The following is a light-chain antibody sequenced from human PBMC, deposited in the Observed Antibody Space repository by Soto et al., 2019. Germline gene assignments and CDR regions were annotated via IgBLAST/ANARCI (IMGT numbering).Light chain of an antibody. Sequence: IVLTQSHATLSLSPGERSTLSCRASQSVSSYLAWYQQKPGQAPRLLIYDASNRATGIPARFSGSGSGTDFTRTISSLEPEDFAVYYCQQRSNWPLTFCGGTKVDIK. CDR1: QSVSSY. V-gene: IGKV3-11*01. CDR2: DAS. CDR3: QQRSNWPLT. J-gene: IGKJ4*01.